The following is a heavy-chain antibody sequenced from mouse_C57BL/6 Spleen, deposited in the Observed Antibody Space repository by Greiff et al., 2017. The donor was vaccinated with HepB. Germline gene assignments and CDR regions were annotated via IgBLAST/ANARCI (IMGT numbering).Heavy chain of an antibody. D-gene: IGHD1-1*01. V-gene: IGHV1-80*01. CDR3: ARKRDYGSSFDY. J-gene: IGHJ2*01. CDR1: GYAFSSYW. CDR2: IYPGDGDT. Sequence: QVQLQQSGAELVKPGASVKISCKASGYAFSSYWMNWVKQRPGKGLEWIGQIYPGDGDTNYNGKFKGKATLTADKSSSKAYMQLSSLTSEDSAVYFCARKRDYGSSFDYWGQGTTLTVSS.